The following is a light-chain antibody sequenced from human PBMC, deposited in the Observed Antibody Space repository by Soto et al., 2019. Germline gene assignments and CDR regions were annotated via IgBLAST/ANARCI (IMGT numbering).Light chain of an antibody. Sequence: DIPLTQSPSLLSASVGDRVTITCRASQAISTYLAWYQQKPGKAPKSLIYAASTLQSGVPSRFSGSGSGTEFTLTISSLQPEDFATYYCQHLNGYPRTFGQGTEVEIK. V-gene: IGKV1-9*01. CDR3: QHLNGYPRT. CDR2: AAS. J-gene: IGKJ1*01. CDR1: QAISTY.